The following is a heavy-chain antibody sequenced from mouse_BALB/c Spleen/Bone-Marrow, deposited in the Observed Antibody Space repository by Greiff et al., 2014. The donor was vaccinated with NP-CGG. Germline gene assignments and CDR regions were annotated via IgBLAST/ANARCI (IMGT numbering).Heavy chain of an antibody. J-gene: IGHJ3*01. V-gene: IGHV2-5-1*01. D-gene: IGHD1-1*01. CDR1: GFSLTNYG. CDR2: IWRGGTT. CDR3: AKGHYGSSPFAY. Sequence: QVQLKQSGPSLVQPSQSLSITCTVSGFSLTNYGIYWVRQSPGKGLEWLGVIWRGGTTDYNAAFMSRLSITKDNSKSQVFFKMNILQADDTAIYYCAKGHYGSSPFAYWGQGTLVTVSA.